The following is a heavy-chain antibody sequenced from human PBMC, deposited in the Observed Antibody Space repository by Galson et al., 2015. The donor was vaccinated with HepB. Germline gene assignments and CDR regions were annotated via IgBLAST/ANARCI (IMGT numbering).Heavy chain of an antibody. J-gene: IGHJ2*01. CDR1: GFTFDDYA. CDR3: AKVGSRAYGDLSWYFDL. CDR2: ISWNSGSI. D-gene: IGHD4-17*01. Sequence: SLRLSCAASGFTFDDYAMHWVRQAPGKGLEWVSGISWNSGSIGYADSVKGRFTISRDNAKNSLYLQMNSLRAEDTALYYCAKVGSRAYGDLSWYFDLWGRGTLVTVSS. V-gene: IGHV3-9*01.